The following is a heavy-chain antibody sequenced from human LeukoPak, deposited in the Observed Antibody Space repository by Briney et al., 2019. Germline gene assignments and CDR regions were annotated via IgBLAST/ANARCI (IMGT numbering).Heavy chain of an antibody. D-gene: IGHD6-19*01. CDR2: IESSSTYI. V-gene: IGHV3-21*01. CDR3: SRVLYSSGWVFGGYCAMDV. Sequence: PGGSLRLSCAASGFTFNSYSMNWVRQAPGKGLEWVSSIESSSTYIYYADSVKGRFTVSRNNAENSLYLQMSSLRAEDTAVYYCSRVLYSSGWVFGGYCAMDVWGQGTTVTVSS. CDR1: GFTFNSYS. J-gene: IGHJ6*02.